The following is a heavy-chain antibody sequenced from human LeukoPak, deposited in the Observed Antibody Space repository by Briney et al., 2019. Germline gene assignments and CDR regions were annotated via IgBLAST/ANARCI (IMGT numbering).Heavy chain of an antibody. V-gene: IGHV4-59*01. CDR2: IYYSGST. CDR1: GGSISSYY. CDR3: ARALGGAMGY. D-gene: IGHD3-16*01. Sequence: SETLSPTCTVSGGSISSYYWSWIRQPPGKGLEWIGYIYYSGSTNYNPSLKSRVTISVDTSKDQFSLKLSSVTAADTAVYYCARALGGAMGYWGQGTLVTVSS. J-gene: IGHJ4*02.